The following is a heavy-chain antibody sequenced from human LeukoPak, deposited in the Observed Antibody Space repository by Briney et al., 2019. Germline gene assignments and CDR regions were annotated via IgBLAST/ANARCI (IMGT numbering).Heavy chain of an antibody. V-gene: IGHV3-21*01. CDR3: ARYLYGGFTLIDY. D-gene: IGHD5-12*01. Sequence: GGSLRLSCAASKFTFSSYSMNWVRQAPGKGLVWVSSINSYSSYIYYADSVKGRFTISRDNAKNSLYLQMNSLRAEDTAVYYCARYLYGGFTLIDYWGQGTLVTVSS. CDR2: INSYSSYI. J-gene: IGHJ4*02. CDR1: KFTFSSYS.